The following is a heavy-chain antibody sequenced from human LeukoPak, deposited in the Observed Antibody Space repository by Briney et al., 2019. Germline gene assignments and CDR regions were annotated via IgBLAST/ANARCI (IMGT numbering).Heavy chain of an antibody. D-gene: IGHD6-19*01. J-gene: IGHJ4*02. V-gene: IGHV1-69*02. CDR3: AMATRYSSGWFDY. CDR1: GGTFSSYT. CDR2: IIPILGIA. Sequence: SVKVSCKASGGTFSSYTISWVRQAPGQGLEWMGRIIPILGIANYAQKFQGRVTITADKSTSTAYMELSSLISEDTAVYYCAMATRYSSGWFDYWGQGTRATVSS.